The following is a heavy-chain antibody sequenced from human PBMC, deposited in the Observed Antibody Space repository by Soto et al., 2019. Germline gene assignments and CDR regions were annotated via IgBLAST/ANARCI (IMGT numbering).Heavy chain of an antibody. V-gene: IGHV3-30*18. Sequence: GGSLRLSCAASGFTFSSYGMHWVRQAPGKGLEWVAVISYDGSNKYYADSVKGRFTISRDNSKNTLYLQMNSLRAEDTAVYYCAKRFTTVVTPEWGSAFDIWGQGTMVTVSS. CDR1: GFTFSSYG. CDR3: AKRFTTVVTPEWGSAFDI. CDR2: ISYDGSNK. D-gene: IGHD4-17*01. J-gene: IGHJ3*02.